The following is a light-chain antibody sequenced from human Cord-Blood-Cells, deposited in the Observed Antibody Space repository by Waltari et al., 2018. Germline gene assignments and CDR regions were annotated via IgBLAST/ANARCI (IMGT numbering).Light chain of an antibody. CDR1: QSVSSSY. CDR2: GAS. J-gene: IGKJ1*01. Sequence: PGERATLSCRASQSVSSSYLAWYQQKPGQAPRLLIYGASSRATGIPDRFSGSGSGTDFTLTISRLEPEDFAVYYCQQYGSSPTFGQWTKVEIK. V-gene: IGKV3-20*01. CDR3: QQYGSSPT.